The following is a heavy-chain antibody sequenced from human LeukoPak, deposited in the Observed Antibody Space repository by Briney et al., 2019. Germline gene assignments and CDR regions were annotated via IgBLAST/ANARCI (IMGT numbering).Heavy chain of an antibody. J-gene: IGHJ5*02. V-gene: IGHV3-49*03. CDR2: IRSKAYGGTT. D-gene: IGHD3-3*02. CDR3: TRDTLAFKLVSNWFDP. Sequence: GGSLRLSCTASGFTFGDYAMSWFRQAPGKGLEWVGFIRSKAYGGTTEYAASVKGRFTISRDDSKSIAYLHMNSLKTEDTAVYYCTRDTLAFKLVSNWFDPWGQGTLVTVSS. CDR1: GFTFGDYA.